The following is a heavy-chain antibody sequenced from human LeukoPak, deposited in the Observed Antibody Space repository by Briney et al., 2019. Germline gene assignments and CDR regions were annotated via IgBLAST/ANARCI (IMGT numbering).Heavy chain of an antibody. J-gene: IGHJ4*02. CDR1: GDSVSRDSIA. D-gene: IGHD5-24*01. CDR3: ARGLGWPYFDV. CDR2: TYYRSKWYN. V-gene: IGHV6-1*01. Sequence: SQTLSLTCDISGDSVSRDSIAWNWIRQSPSRGLEWLGRTYYRSKWYNDYAVSVKSRITINPDTSKNQFSLHLNSVTPEDTAVYYCARGLGWPYFDVWGQGTLVTVSS.